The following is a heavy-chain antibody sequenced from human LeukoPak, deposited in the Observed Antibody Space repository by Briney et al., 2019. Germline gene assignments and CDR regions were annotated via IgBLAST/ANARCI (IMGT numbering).Heavy chain of an antibody. D-gene: IGHD3-10*01. V-gene: IGHV1-18*01. CDR3: ARRGASITYFDY. Sequence: GASVKVSCKASGYTFTSYGISWVRQAPGQGLEWMGWISAYNGNTNYAQKLQGRVTMTGDTSTSTVYMELSSLRSEDTAVYYCARRGASITYFDYWGQGTLVTVSS. CDR2: ISAYNGNT. J-gene: IGHJ4*02. CDR1: GYTFTSYG.